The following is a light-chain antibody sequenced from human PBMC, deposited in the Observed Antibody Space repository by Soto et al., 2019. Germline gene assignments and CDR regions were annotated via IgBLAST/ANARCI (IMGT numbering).Light chain of an antibody. J-gene: IGKJ1*01. V-gene: IGKV3-15*01. CDR3: QQYNKWPQT. CDR1: QSASID. Sequence: KVMTPSPATVPVSPGERVTPSCRASQSASIDLAWYQQKPGQAPRLLIYGASTRATDIPATFTGSGSGTEFTLTISSLQSEDIAVYYCQQYNKWPQTFGQGTKVDI. CDR2: GAS.